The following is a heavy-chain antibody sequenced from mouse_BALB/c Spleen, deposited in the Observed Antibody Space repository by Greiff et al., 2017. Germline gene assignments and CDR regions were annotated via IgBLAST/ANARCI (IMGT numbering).Heavy chain of an antibody. J-gene: IGHJ3*01. CDR3: ARKSYDGFAWFAY. V-gene: IGHV5-6*01. D-gene: IGHD2-3*01. Sequence: EVKVVESGGDLVKPGGSLKLSCAASGFTFSSDGMSCVRQTLDKRLVWFVTISSGGSYTYYPDSVKGRFTISRDTAKNTLYLQMSSLKSEDTAMYYCARKSYDGFAWFAYWGQGTLVTVSA. CDR2: ISSGGSYT. CDR1: GFTFSSDG.